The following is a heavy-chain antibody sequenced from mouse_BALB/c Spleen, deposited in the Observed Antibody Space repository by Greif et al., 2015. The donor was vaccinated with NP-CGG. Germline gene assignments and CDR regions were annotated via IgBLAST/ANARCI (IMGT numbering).Heavy chain of an antibody. CDR1: GFNIKDTY. J-gene: IGHJ2*01. CDR2: IDPANGNT. D-gene: IGHD1-1*01. CDR3: ASQDYYGSSSGY. Sequence: VQLKQSGAELVKPGASVKLSCTASGFNIKDTYMHWVKQRPEQGLEWIGRIDPANGNTKYDPKFQGKATITADTSSNTAYLQLSSLTSEDTAVYYCASQDYYGSSSGYWGQGTTLTVSS. V-gene: IGHV14-3*02.